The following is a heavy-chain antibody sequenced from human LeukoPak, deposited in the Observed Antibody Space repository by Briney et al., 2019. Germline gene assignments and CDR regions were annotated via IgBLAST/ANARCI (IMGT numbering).Heavy chain of an antibody. CDR1: GFTSSNYW. Sequence: GGSLRLSCEASGFTSSNYWMHWVRQGPGKGLVWVSRINGAGSSTSYADSVKGRFTISRDNAKNTLFLQMNSLRADDTAVYYCARDYMYQADLWGQGTLVTVSS. V-gene: IGHV3-74*01. CDR3: ARDYMYQADL. J-gene: IGHJ5*02. CDR2: INGAGSST. D-gene: IGHD2-2*01.